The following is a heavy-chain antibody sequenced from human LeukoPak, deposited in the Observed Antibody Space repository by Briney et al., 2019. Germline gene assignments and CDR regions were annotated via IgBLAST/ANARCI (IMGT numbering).Heavy chain of an antibody. Sequence: TSETLSLTCAVYGGSFSGYYWSWIRQPPGKGLEWIGEINHSGSTNYNPSLKSRVTISVDTSKNQFSLKLSSVTAADTAVYYCARVRGVWLQSYFDYWGQGTLVTVSS. V-gene: IGHV4-34*01. D-gene: IGHD5-12*01. CDR2: INHSGST. CDR1: GGSFSGYY. CDR3: ARVRGVWLQSYFDY. J-gene: IGHJ4*02.